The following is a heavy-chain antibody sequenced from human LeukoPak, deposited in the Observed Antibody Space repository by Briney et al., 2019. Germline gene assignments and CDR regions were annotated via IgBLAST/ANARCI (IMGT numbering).Heavy chain of an antibody. V-gene: IGHV3-64*01. CDR3: ARERPAGSTDY. Sequence: GGSLRLSCAASGFGLGSYSMHWVRQAPGKGLEYVSVISPDGTATYYTNSVRGRFTISRDNSKNTFYLQMGSLRDEDTAMYFCARERPAGSTDYWGQGTLVTVSS. CDR1: GFGLGSYS. J-gene: IGHJ4*02. D-gene: IGHD2-2*01. CDR2: ISPDGTAT.